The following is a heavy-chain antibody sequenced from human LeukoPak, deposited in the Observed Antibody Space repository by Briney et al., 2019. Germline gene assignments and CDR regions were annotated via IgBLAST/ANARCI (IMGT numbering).Heavy chain of an antibody. V-gene: IGHV4-34*01. CDR2: INHSGST. Sequence: SETLSLTCAVYGGSFSDFYWNWIRQPPGKGLEWIGEINHSGSTNYNPSLKSRVTISVDTSKNQFSLKLSSVTAADTAVYYCARERGRSYGSVPYYYYYMDVWGKGTTVTVSS. CDR3: ARERGRSYGSVPYYYYYMDV. CDR1: GGSFSDFY. J-gene: IGHJ6*03. D-gene: IGHD5-18*01.